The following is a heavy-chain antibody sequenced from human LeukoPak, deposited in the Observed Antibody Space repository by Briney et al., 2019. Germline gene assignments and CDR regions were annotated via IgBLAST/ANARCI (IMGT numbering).Heavy chain of an antibody. CDR3: ARQNIVLMVYAKGIYYFDY. V-gene: IGHV4-39*01. CDR1: GGSISSSSYY. CDR2: IYYSGST. J-gene: IGHJ4*02. D-gene: IGHD2-8*01. Sequence: SETLSLTCTVSGGSISSSSYYWGWIRQPPGKGLEWIVSIYYSGSTYYNPSLKSRVTISVDTSKNQFSLKLSSVTAADTAVYYCARQNIVLMVYAKGIYYFDYWGQGTLVTVSS.